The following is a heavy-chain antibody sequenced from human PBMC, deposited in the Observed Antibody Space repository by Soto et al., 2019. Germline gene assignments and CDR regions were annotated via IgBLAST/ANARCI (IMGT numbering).Heavy chain of an antibody. CDR1: GFNFADYA. V-gene: IGHV3-49*04. CDR3: TRLPRGGRGAALGDL. CDR2: ITSKRYGGTA. J-gene: IGHJ5*02. Sequence: EVQLVESGGELVQPGRSLRLACTTSGFNFADYAMIWVRQAPEKGLEWVSFITSKRYGGTAQYTASVKGRFTMSKDDSKSITYLGMNSLKKEDTGIYFCTRLPRGGRGAALGDLWGQGTLVTVSS. D-gene: IGHD3-16*01.